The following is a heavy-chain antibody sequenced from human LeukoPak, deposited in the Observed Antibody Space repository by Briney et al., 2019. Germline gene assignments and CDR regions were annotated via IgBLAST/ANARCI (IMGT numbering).Heavy chain of an antibody. V-gene: IGHV3-23*05. CDR3: AEEGENYAFDI. Sequence: GGSLRLSCAASGFTFSSFALSWVRQAPGKGLEWVSGVSYTRIATYYADSVKGRFTISRDDSQNILYLQMNGLRAEDTAIYYCAEEGENYAFDIWGQGTMVTVSS. CDR2: VSYTRIAT. D-gene: IGHD2-21*01. J-gene: IGHJ3*02. CDR1: GFTFSSFA.